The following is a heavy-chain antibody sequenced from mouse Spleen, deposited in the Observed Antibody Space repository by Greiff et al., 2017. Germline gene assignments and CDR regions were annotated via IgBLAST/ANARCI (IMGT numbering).Heavy chain of an antibody. Sequence: EVQGVESGGGLVKPGGSLKLSCAASGFTFSSYAMSWVRQSPEKRLEWVAEISSGGSYTYYPDTVTGRFTISRDNAKNTLYLEMSSLRSEDTAMYYCARVQGSFAYWGQGTLVTVSA. V-gene: IGHV5-9-4*01. D-gene: IGHD3-2*02. CDR2: ISSGGSYT. CDR3: ARVQGSFAY. J-gene: IGHJ3*01. CDR1: GFTFSSYA.